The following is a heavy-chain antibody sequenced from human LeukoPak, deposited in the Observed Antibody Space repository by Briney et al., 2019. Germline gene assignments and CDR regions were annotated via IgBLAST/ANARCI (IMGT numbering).Heavy chain of an antibody. D-gene: IGHD5-12*01. Sequence: PSETLSLTCTVSGASVNSGSYYWSWIRQPAGKGLEWIGRIYTSGSTNYNPSLKSRVTMSVDTSKSQFSLKLSSVTAADTAVYYCATVSGYDWFDPWGQGTLVTVSS. CDR3: ATVSGYDWFDP. CDR1: GASVNSGSYY. CDR2: IYTSGST. V-gene: IGHV4-61*02. J-gene: IGHJ5*02.